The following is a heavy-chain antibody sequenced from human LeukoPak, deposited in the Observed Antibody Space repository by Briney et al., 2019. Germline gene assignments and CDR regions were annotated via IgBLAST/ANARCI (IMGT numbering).Heavy chain of an antibody. CDR1: GYTFTGYY. J-gene: IGHJ4*02. D-gene: IGHD1-26*01. Sequence: ASVKVSCKASGYTFTGYYIHWVRQAPGQGLEWVGWINPNDGGTNYAQMFQDSVTMTRDTSISTAYMELSRLRSDDTAVYYCARELFYTSGSKSNRVDYWGQGTLVTVSS. CDR3: ARELFYTSGSKSNRVDY. CDR2: INPNDGGT. V-gene: IGHV1-2*02.